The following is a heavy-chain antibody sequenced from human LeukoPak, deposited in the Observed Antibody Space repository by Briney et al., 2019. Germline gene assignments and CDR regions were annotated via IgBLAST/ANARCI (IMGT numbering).Heavy chain of an antibody. V-gene: IGHV4-30-4*08. CDR3: ARDPEMATSDAFDI. Sequence: PSETLSLTCTVSGGSISSGDYYWGWIRQPPGKGLEWIGYIYYSGSTYYNPSLKSRVTISVDTSKNQFSLKLSSVTTADTAVYYCARDPEMATSDAFDIWGQGTMVTVSS. D-gene: IGHD5-24*01. J-gene: IGHJ3*02. CDR2: IYYSGST. CDR1: GGSISSGDYY.